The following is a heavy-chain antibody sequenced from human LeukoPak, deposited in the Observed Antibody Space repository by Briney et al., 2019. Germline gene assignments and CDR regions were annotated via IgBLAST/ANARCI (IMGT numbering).Heavy chain of an antibody. V-gene: IGHV3-53*01. D-gene: IGHD4-23*01. CDR2: IYSAGAT. CDR3: AREIRVNGMDV. J-gene: IGHJ6*02. Sequence: GGSLRLSCAASGFTVSDNYMTWVRQAPGKGLEWVSSIYSAGATHYAESVKGRFTISRDNSKNTLYLQMSSLRAEDMAVYYCAREIRVNGMDVWGQGTTVTVSS. CDR1: GFTVSDNY.